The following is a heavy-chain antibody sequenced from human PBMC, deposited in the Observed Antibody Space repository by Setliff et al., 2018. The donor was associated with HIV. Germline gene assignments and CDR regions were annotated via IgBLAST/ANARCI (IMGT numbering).Heavy chain of an antibody. Sequence: SETLSLTCAVSGGSISSYYWSWIRQPPGKGLEWIGYIYYSGSTNYNPSLKSRVTISVDTSKNQFSLKVTSVTAADTAVYYCARRAAATTNFDYWGQGTLVTVSS. CDR1: GGSISSYY. J-gene: IGHJ4*02. V-gene: IGHV4-59*08. D-gene: IGHD1-26*01. CDR2: IYYSGST. CDR3: ARRAAATTNFDY.